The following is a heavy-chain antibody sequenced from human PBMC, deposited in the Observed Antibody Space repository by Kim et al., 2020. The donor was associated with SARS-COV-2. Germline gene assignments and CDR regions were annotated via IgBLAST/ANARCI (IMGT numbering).Heavy chain of an antibody. Sequence: GGSLRLSCAASGFTFSNNYMNWLRQAPGKGLEWLSYIYSSGKTEYLESAENRLIITTNNSTNKLYLQKINRMSDDTTVDYYSTNVAASGGGWGLGTL. CDR3: STNVAASGGG. D-gene: IGHD2-15*01. J-gene: IGHJ2*01. CDR2: IYSSGKT. CDR1: GFTFSNNY. V-gene: IGHV3-66*01.